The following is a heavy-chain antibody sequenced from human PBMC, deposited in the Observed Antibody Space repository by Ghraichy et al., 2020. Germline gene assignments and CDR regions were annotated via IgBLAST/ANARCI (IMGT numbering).Heavy chain of an antibody. D-gene: IGHD2-8*01. CDR3: ARDLRYCTDGICYPGGYYGMDV. J-gene: IGHJ6*02. CDR1: GFTFSSYE. Sequence: GSLRLSCAASGFTFSSYEMNWVRQAPGKGLEWVSYISSSGSTIYYADSVKGRFTISRDNAKNSLYLQMNSLRAEDTAIYYCARDLRYCTDGICYPGGYYGMDVWGQGTTVTVSS. V-gene: IGHV3-48*03. CDR2: ISSSGSTI.